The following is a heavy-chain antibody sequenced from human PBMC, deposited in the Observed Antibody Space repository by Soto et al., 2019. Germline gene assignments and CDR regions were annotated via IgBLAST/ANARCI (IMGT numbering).Heavy chain of an antibody. J-gene: IGHJ6*01. CDR2: INSLFGTP. Sequence: ASVKVSCKASGGTLNNYAISWVRQAPGQGLEWVGGINSLFGTPNYAQAFQGRVTITADDSTHTVYMDLSRLRSEDTAVYYCARGRGLDYSSTRNMYWYHNMDVWGQGTTVTVSS. D-gene: IGHD6-13*01. CDR1: GGTLNNYA. V-gene: IGHV1-69*13. CDR3: ARGRGLDYSSTRNMYWYHNMDV.